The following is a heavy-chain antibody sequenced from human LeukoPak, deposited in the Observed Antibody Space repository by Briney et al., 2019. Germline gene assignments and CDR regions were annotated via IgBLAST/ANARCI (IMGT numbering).Heavy chain of an antibody. Sequence: GGSLRLSCAASGFTFDDYAMHWVRQAPGKGLEWVSGISWNSGSIGYADSVKGRFTISRDNAKNSLYLQMNSLRAEDTAVYYCARSVEMATIWDAFDIWGQGTMVTVSS. CDR2: ISWNSGSI. V-gene: IGHV3-9*01. J-gene: IGHJ3*02. CDR3: ARSVEMATIWDAFDI. D-gene: IGHD5-12*01. CDR1: GFTFDDYA.